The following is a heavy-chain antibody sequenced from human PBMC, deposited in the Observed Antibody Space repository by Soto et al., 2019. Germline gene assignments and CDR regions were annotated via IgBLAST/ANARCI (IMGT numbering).Heavy chain of an antibody. CDR1: GYTFTSYD. D-gene: IGHD6-13*01. CDR3: ARVPGSWYYYYIDV. CDR2: MNPNSGNT. Sequence: QVQLVQSGAEVKKPGASVKVSCKASGYTFTSYDINWVRQATGQGLEWMGWMNPNSGNTGYAQQFQGRVTMTRNPSISTAYMERSSLRSEDKAVYYCARVPGSWYYYYIDVWGKGTTVTVSS. V-gene: IGHV1-8*01. J-gene: IGHJ6*03.